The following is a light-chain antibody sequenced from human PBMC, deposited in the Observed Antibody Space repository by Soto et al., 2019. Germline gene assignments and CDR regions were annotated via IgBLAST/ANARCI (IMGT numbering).Light chain of an antibody. CDR3: QHYNSFPIT. J-gene: IGKJ5*01. V-gene: IGKV1-5*03. CDR1: QTISSW. Sequence: IQMSQSPSTLSGSVGDRVTITCRASQTISSWLAWYQQKPGKAPKLLIYKASTLKSGVPSRFSGSGSGTEFTLTISSLQADDFATYYCQHYNSFPITFGQGTRLDIK. CDR2: KAS.